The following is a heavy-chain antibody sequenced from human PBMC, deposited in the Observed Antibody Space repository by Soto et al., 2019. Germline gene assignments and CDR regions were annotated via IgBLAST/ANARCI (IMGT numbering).Heavy chain of an antibody. V-gene: IGHV4-4*02. CDR3: AFNGYYALRI. CDR2: IHHIGRT. CDR1: GGSISNDNW. D-gene: IGHD1-26*01. Sequence: QVQLQESGPGLVKPSGTLSLTCAVSGGSISNDNWWSWVRQPPGKGLEWIGEIHHIGRTSYNPSLKSRVTISVDKSNNQFSLMLNYVTDADTAVYYCAFNGYYALRIWGQGTLVTVSS. J-gene: IGHJ3*02.